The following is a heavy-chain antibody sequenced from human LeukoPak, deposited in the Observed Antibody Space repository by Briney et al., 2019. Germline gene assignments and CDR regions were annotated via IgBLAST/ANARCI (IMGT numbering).Heavy chain of an antibody. V-gene: IGHV3-7*01. CDR3: ASHWAHLDY. CDR1: GFTFNIYW. Sequence: GGSLGLSCVGSGFTFNIYWMNWVRQAPGKGLEWVANIREDGSEIYYLDSVRGRFTIFRDNAKNSLYLQMNGLRAEDTAVYYCASHWAHLDYWGQGTLVTVPS. CDR2: IREDGSEI. D-gene: IGHD7-27*01. J-gene: IGHJ4*02.